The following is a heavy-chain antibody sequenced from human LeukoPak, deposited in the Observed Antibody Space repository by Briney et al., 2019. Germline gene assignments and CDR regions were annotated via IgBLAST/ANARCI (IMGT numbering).Heavy chain of an antibody. CDR3: ARDPSPGNPNTHFDY. D-gene: IGHD1-1*01. J-gene: IGHJ4*02. Sequence: SETLSLTCTVSGGSISSYYWSWIRQPPGKGLEWTGYIYYSGRSEYNPSLKSRVTISVDTSKNQFSLKLSSVTAADTAVYYCARDPSPGNPNTHFDYWGQGTLVTVSS. CDR2: IYYSGRS. CDR1: GGSISSYY. V-gene: IGHV4-59*01.